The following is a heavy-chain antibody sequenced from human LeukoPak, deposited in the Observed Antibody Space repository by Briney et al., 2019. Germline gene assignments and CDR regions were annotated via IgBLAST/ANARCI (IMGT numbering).Heavy chain of an antibody. CDR2: ISSGGSYI. V-gene: IGHV3-21*01. Sequence: GGSPRLSCAASGFTSSSYSMNWVRQAPGKGLEWVSSISSGGSYIYYADSVKGRFTISRDNAKNSLYLQMNSLRAEDTAVYYCARGGSYGDYSRVWGQGTTVTVSS. D-gene: IGHD4-17*01. CDR1: GFTSSSYS. J-gene: IGHJ6*02. CDR3: ARGGSYGDYSRV.